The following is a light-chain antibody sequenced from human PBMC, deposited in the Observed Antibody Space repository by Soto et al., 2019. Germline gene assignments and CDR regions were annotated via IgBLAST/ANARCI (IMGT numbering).Light chain of an antibody. CDR2: GAS. CDR1: QDIRNY. J-gene: IGKJ1*01. V-gene: IGKV1-6*01. Sequence: AVQMTQSPSSLCASVGDRVTITCRSSQDIRNYLGWYQQKPGKAPKLLIYGASSLQSGVPSRFAGSGSGTDFTLTISSLQPEDSASYYCQKYNSYPWKFGQGTKVDIK. CDR3: QKYNSYPWK.